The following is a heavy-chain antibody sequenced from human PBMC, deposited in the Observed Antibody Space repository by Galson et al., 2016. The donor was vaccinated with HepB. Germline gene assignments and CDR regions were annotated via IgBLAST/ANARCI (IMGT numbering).Heavy chain of an antibody. J-gene: IGHJ4*02. D-gene: IGHD5-18*01. CDR1: GCTFSNYA. CDR2: IIPKFGKA. Sequence: SVKVSCKASGCTFSNYAISWVRQAPGQGLEWMGGIIPKFGKANYAQKFQGRVTLTADESTSTAYMELSSLRSEDTAVYYCTRAFGGGYTYVYSFWGQGTLVTVSS. V-gene: IGHV1-69*13. CDR3: TRAFGGGYTYVYSF.